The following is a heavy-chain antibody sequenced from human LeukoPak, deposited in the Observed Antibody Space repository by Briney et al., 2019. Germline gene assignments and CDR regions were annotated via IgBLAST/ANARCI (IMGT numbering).Heavy chain of an antibody. Sequence: ASVKVSCKASGFTFTSYGISWVRQAPGQGLEWMGWISAYTVNTNYAQTLQGRVTMTTDTSTSTAYMELRSLRSEDTAVYYCARAALNCSSTSCYTGVDYWGQGTLDTVSS. CDR3: ARAALNCSSTSCYTGVDY. V-gene: IGHV1-18*01. D-gene: IGHD2-2*02. CDR2: ISAYTVNT. CDR1: GFTFTSYG. J-gene: IGHJ4*02.